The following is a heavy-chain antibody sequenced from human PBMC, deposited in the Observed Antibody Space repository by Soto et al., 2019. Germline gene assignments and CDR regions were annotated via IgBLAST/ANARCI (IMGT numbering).Heavy chain of an antibody. CDR1: GGSFSGYY. CDR2: INHSGST. CDR3: ARLEVLELMVDY. J-gene: IGHJ4*02. V-gene: IGHV4-34*01. D-gene: IGHD1-7*01. Sequence: SETLSLTCAVYGGSFSGYYWSWIRQPPGKGLEWIGEINHSGSTNYNPSLKSRVTISVDTSKNQFSLKLSSVTAADTAVYDCARLEVLELMVDYWGQGTLVTVSS.